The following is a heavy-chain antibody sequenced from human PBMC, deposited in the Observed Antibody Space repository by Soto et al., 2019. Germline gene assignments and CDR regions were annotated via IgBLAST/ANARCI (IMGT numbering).Heavy chain of an antibody. Sequence: QVQLQQWGAGLLTPSETLSLTCAVYGGSFSNYYWGWIRQSPGKGMEWIGEGDRGGSTNYDPSLKSRVPISIDSSKYQFSLELSSVTAADTAVYYCAIGVKRRSSGSLWSCPNSYFFYMDVWGKGTTVTVSS. D-gene: IGHD3-3*01. V-gene: IGHV4-34*01. CDR2: GDRGGST. CDR3: AIGVKRRSSGSLWSCPNSYFFYMDV. J-gene: IGHJ6*03. CDR1: GGSFSNYY.